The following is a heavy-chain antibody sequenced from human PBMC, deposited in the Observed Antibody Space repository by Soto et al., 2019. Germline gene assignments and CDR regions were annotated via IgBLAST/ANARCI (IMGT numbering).Heavy chain of an antibody. D-gene: IGHD3-22*01. CDR3: ERATTYYYDSSGSPHAFDI. CDR2: IIPIFGTA. Sequence: QVQLVQSGAEVKKPGSSVKVSCKASGGTFSSYAISWVRQAPGQGLEWMGGIIPIFGTANYAQKFQGRVTITADKSTSPAYVELSSLRCEDTVVYYCERATTYYYDSSGSPHAFDIWGQGTMVTVSS. J-gene: IGHJ3*02. CDR1: GGTFSSYA. V-gene: IGHV1-69*06.